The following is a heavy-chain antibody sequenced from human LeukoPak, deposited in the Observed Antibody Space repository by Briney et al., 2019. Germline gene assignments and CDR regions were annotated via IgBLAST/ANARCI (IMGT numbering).Heavy chain of an antibody. Sequence: GGSLRLSCAASGFTFSSYGMNWVRQAPGKGLEWVSSISSSSYIYYADSVKGRFTISRDNAKNSLYLQMNSLRAEDTAVYYCARDGVGATGLGDAFDIWGQGTMVTVSS. V-gene: IGHV3-21*01. CDR1: GFTFSSYG. J-gene: IGHJ3*02. CDR3: ARDGVGATGLGDAFDI. D-gene: IGHD1-26*01. CDR2: ISSSSYI.